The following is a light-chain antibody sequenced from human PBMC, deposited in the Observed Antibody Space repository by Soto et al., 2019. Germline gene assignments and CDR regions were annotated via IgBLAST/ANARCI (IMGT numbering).Light chain of an antibody. Sequence: QSVLTQPASVSGSPGQSITISCTGTSSDVGGYSYVSWYQQHPGKAPKLMIYEVSYRPSGVSNRFSGSKSGNTASLTISGLQAEDEADYYCSSYTSSSSVVVIGGATKLTVL. CDR3: SSYTSSSSVVV. CDR2: EVS. CDR1: SSDVGGYSY. J-gene: IGLJ2*01. V-gene: IGLV2-14*01.